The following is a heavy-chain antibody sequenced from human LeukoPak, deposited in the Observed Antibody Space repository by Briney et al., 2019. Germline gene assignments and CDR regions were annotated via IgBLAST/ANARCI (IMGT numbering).Heavy chain of an antibody. CDR2: ISGSGGST. D-gene: IGHD2-2*01. V-gene: IGHV3-23*01. Sequence: PGGSLRLSCAASGFTFSTYAMSWVRQAPGKGLEWVSGISGSGGSTYYADSVKGRFTISRDSSKNTLYLQMNSLRAEGTAIYYCAKTSRGNYWGQGTLVTVSS. J-gene: IGHJ4*02. CDR1: GFTFSTYA. CDR3: AKTSRGNY.